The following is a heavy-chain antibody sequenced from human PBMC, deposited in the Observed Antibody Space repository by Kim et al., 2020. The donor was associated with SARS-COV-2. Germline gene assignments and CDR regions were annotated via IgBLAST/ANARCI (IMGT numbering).Heavy chain of an antibody. V-gene: IGHV7-4-1*02. D-gene: IGHD3-3*01. CDR1: GYTFTSYA. CDR2: INTNTGNP. CDR3: ARDRPAEYDFWSGPDAFDI. J-gene: IGHJ3*02. Sequence: ASVKVSCKASGYTFTSYAMNWVRQAPGQGLEWMGWINTNTGNPTYAQGFTGRFVFSLDTSVSTAYLQISSLKAEDTAVYYCARDRPAEYDFWSGPDAFDICGRRTMVTVSP.